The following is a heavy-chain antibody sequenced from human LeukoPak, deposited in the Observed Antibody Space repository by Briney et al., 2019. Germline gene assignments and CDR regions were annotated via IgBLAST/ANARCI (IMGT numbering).Heavy chain of an antibody. V-gene: IGHV4-34*01. CDR2: INHSGST. Sequence: KPPETLSLTCAVYGGSFSGYYWSWIRQPPGEGLEWIGEINHSGSTNYNLSLKSRVTISVDTSKNQFSLKLSSVTAADTAVYYCARDLAGYCSSTSCYPDDAFDIWGQGTMVTVSS. J-gene: IGHJ3*02. D-gene: IGHD2-2*01. CDR1: GGSFSGYY. CDR3: ARDLAGYCSSTSCYPDDAFDI.